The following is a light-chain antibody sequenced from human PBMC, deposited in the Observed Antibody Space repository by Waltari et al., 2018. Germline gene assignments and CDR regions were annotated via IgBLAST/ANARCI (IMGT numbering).Light chain of an antibody. J-gene: IGLJ3*02. CDR1: SSDVGGYDY. CDR2: EVS. CDR3: FSYAGSNNWV. Sequence: QSALTQPPSASGSPGQSVTISCTGTSSDVGGYDYVSWYQQHPGKAPKLMIYEVSERPSGVPDRFSGSKSGNTASLTGSGLQTEDEADYYCFSYAGSNNWVFGGGTKLTVL. V-gene: IGLV2-8*01.